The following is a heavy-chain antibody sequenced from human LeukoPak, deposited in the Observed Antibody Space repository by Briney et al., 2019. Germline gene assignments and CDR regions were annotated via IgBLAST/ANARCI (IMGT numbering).Heavy chain of an antibody. Sequence: QPGRSLRLSCAASGFTFSSYGMHWVRPAPGKGLEWVAVIWYDGSNKYYADSVKGRFTISRDNSKNTLYLQMNSLRAEDTAVYYCAKERAFGGVIVQDYWGQGTLVTVSS. CDR2: IWYDGSNK. CDR3: AKERAFGGVIVQDY. V-gene: IGHV3-33*06. CDR1: GFTFSSYG. J-gene: IGHJ4*02. D-gene: IGHD3-16*02.